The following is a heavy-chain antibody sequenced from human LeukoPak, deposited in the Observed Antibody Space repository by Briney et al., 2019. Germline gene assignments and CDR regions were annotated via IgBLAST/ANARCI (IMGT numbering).Heavy chain of an antibody. D-gene: IGHD3-10*01. Sequence: PGGSLRLSCAASGFTFSSYEMNWVRQAPGKGLEWVSYISSSGSTIYYADSVKGRFTISRDNAKNSLYLQMNSLRAEDTAVYYCARDRDYYGSGDIDYWGQGTLVTVSS. CDR2: ISSSGSTI. V-gene: IGHV3-48*03. CDR3: ARDRDYYGSGDIDY. CDR1: GFTFSSYE. J-gene: IGHJ4*02.